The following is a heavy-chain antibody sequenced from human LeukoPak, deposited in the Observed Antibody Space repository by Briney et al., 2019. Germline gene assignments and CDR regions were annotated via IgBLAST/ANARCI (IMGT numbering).Heavy chain of an antibody. CDR3: ARAPMGGDSAGAFDI. J-gene: IGHJ3*02. V-gene: IGHV4-59*01. CDR2: IYYSGST. D-gene: IGHD2-21*02. Sequence: SETLSLTCTVSGGSISSYYWSWIRQPPGKGLEWIGYIYYSGSTNYNPSLKSRVTISVDTSENQFSLKLSSVTAADTAVYYCARAPMGGDSAGAFDIWGQGTMVTVSS. CDR1: GGSISSYY.